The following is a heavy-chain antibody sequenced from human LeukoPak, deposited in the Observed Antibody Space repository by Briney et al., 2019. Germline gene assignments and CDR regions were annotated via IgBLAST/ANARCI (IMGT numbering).Heavy chain of an antibody. CDR1: TLYPSCLA. CDR3: AIGAWSESVAFDI. CDR2: ISYGGIDK. V-gene: IGHV3-30*04. Sequence: GTSLRLSCLPSTLYPSCLAMHCDRQAPGEGLEWVGLISYGGIDKSYADSVKGRFTISRDSSKRTMYLQMNSLRAEDTAMYYWAIGAWSESVAFDIWGQGIMVIVSS. D-gene: IGHD3-3*01. J-gene: IGHJ3*02.